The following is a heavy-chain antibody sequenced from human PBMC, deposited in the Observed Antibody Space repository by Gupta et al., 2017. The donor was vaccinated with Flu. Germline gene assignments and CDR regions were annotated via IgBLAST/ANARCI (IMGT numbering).Heavy chain of an antibody. V-gene: IGHV4-31*02. J-gene: IGHJ5*02. D-gene: IGHD1-26*01. CDR2: SGST. CDR3: ARCVGRGDWFDP. Sequence: SGSTYYNPSLKSRLTISIDTSKNQFSLKVASVTAADTAVYYCARCVGRGDWFDPWGQGTLVTVSS.